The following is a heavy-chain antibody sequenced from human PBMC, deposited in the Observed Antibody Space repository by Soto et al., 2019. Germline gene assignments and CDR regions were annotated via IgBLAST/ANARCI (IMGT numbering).Heavy chain of an antibody. Sequence: PLRLSCVASEFNFRRYGMHWVRPAPGKGLEWVAVISYDGSNIYYADSVKGRFTISRDNSKNTLYLQMNSLRAEDTAVYYCAKNMELELGYYYMDVWGKGTRVTVSS. CDR1: EFNFRRYG. D-gene: IGHD1-1*01. CDR2: ISYDGSNI. J-gene: IGHJ6*03. V-gene: IGHV3-30*18. CDR3: AKNMELELGYYYMDV.